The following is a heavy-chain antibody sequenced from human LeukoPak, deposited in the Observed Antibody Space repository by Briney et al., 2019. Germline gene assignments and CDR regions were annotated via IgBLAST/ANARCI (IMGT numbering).Heavy chain of an antibody. Sequence: GGSLRLSCAASGLTFSSYDMTWVRQAPGKGLEYVSSINYNGIYIFSADSVKGRFTISRDNAKNSLYLEMNSLRAEDTAFYYCARIGPGRDGSNSFDQWGQGTLVIVSS. D-gene: IGHD5-24*01. CDR3: ARIGPGRDGSNSFDQ. V-gene: IGHV3-21*01. CDR1: GLTFSSYD. CDR2: INYNGIYI. J-gene: IGHJ4*02.